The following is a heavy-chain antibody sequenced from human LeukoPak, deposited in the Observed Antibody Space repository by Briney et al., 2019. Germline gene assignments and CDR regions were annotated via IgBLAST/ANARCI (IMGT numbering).Heavy chain of an antibody. J-gene: IGHJ6*03. Sequence: PSETLSLTCTVSGGSISSSSYYWGWIRQPPGKGLEWIGSIYYSGSTYYNPSLKSRVTISVDTSKNQFSLKLSSLTAADTAVYYCARVGGSSSYYFYMDVWGKGTTVTVFS. CDR3: ARVGGSSSYYFYMDV. CDR2: IYYSGST. D-gene: IGHD6-6*01. CDR1: GGSISSSSYY. V-gene: IGHV4-39*07.